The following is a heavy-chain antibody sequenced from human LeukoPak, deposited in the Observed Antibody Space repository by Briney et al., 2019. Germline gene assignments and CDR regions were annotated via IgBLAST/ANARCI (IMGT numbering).Heavy chain of an antibody. CDR1: GYTFTSYG. Sequence: ASVKVSCKASGYTFTSYGISWVRQAPGQGLEWMGWISAYNGNTNYAQKLQGRVTMTTDTSTSAAYMELRSLRSDGTAVYYCAGVYGYCSGGSCYSDWFDPWGQGTLVTVSS. V-gene: IGHV1-18*01. CDR3: AGVYGYCSGGSCYSDWFDP. J-gene: IGHJ5*02. CDR2: ISAYNGNT. D-gene: IGHD2-15*01.